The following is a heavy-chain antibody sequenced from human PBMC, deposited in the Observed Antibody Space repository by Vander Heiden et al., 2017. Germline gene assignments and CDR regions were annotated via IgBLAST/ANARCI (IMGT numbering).Heavy chain of an antibody. J-gene: IGHJ4*02. Sequence: QVQLVQSGAEVKKPGASVKVSCKASGYTFTSYAMHWVRQAPGQRLEWMGWINAGNGNTKYSQKCQGRVTITRDTSASTAYMELSSLRSEDTAVYYCARSSGSYRDYFDYWGQGTLVTVSS. V-gene: IGHV1-3*01. CDR3: ARSSGSYRDYFDY. D-gene: IGHD1-26*01. CDR2: INAGNGNT. CDR1: GYTFTSYA.